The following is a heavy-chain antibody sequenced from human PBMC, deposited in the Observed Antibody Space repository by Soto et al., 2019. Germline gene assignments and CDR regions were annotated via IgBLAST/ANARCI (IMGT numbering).Heavy chain of an antibody. V-gene: IGHV4-30-4*01. J-gene: IGHJ4*02. D-gene: IGHD1-26*01. CDR2: VYYSGTT. Sequence: SETLSLTCTVSGGSIRNGDYYWGWIRQPPGKGLEWIGYVYYSGTTYSHPSLNSQVSISVDTSENQFSLRLTSVTAADTAVYYCVTVNLVGAAYYFDYWGPGTLVTVSS. CDR1: GGSIRNGDYY. CDR3: VTVNLVGAAYYFDY.